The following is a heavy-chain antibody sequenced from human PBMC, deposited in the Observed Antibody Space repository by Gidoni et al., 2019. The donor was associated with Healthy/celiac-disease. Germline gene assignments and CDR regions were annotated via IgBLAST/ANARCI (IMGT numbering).Heavy chain of an antibody. CDR1: GFTFSSYA. CDR2: ISGSGGST. Sequence: EVQLLESGGGLVQPGGSLRLSCAASGFTFSSYAMSWVRQAPGKGLEWVSAISGSGGSTYYADSVKGRFTISRDNSKNTLYLQMNSLRAEDTAVYYCAKDFGLSASITMIDYSFDYWGQGTLVTVSS. J-gene: IGHJ4*02. D-gene: IGHD3-22*01. V-gene: IGHV3-23*01. CDR3: AKDFGLSASITMIDYSFDY.